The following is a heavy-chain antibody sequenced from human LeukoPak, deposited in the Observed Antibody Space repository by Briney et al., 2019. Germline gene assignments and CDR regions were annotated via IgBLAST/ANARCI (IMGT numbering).Heavy chain of an antibody. CDR1: GFIFSTYG. V-gene: IGHV3-30*02. Sequence: HAGGSLRLSCAASGFIFSTYGMYWVRQAPGKGLEWVAFIRHDGSIKNYADSVKGRSTISRDNSKNTLYLQMNSLRSEDTAVYYCARVLDGGGIQLWWGGDAFDIWGQGTMVTVSS. CDR2: IRHDGSIK. D-gene: IGHD5-18*01. CDR3: ARVLDGGGIQLWWGGDAFDI. J-gene: IGHJ3*02.